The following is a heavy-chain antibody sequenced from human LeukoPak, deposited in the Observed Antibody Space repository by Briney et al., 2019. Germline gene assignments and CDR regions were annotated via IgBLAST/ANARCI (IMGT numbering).Heavy chain of an antibody. Sequence: GGSLRLSCAASGFTFNSYTMSWVRQAPGKGLEWVSAISDSGDSTYYAGSVKGRFTISRDRSKNTVYLQRNGLRADDTAVYYCAKDDVAAFATGYMAVWGKGTTVTVPS. V-gene: IGHV3-23*01. CDR2: ISDSGDST. CDR3: AKDDVAAFATGYMAV. CDR1: GFTFNSYT. J-gene: IGHJ6*03. D-gene: IGHD6-6*01.